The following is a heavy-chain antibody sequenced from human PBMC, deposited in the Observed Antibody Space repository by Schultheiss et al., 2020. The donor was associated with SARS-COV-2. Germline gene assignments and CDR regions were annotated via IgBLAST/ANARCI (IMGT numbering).Heavy chain of an antibody. Sequence: SETLSLTCTVSGGSISSSSYYWGWIRQPPGKGLEWIGSIYYSGSTYYNPSLKSRVTISVDTSKNQFSLKLSSVTAADTAVYYCARDHGSSSAVDYWGQGTLVTVSS. CDR2: IYYSGST. CDR3: ARDHGSSSAVDY. J-gene: IGHJ4*02. D-gene: IGHD6-6*01. CDR1: GGSISSSSYY. V-gene: IGHV4-39*07.